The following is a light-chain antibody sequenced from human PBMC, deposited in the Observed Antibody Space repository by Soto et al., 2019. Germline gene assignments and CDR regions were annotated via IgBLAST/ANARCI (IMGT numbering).Light chain of an antibody. CDR1: SSDIGGYNY. CDR3: CSNAGRPDV. J-gene: IGLJ1*01. CDR2: DVD. Sequence: QSALTQPRSVSGSPGQSVAISSTGTSSDIGGYNYVSWYQQHPGKAPKVMIYDVDKRPSGVPDRFSGSKSGNTASLTISDLQAEDEADYYCCSNAGRPDVFGTGTKLTVL. V-gene: IGLV2-11*01.